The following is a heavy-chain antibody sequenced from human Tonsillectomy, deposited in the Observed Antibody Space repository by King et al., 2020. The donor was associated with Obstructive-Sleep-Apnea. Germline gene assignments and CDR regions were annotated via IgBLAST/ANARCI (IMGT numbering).Heavy chain of an antibody. CDR3: AREGVRGVYAMDV. V-gene: IGHV4-59*01. D-gene: IGHD3-10*01. J-gene: IGHJ6*02. CDR2: INNSGGT. Sequence: LQLQESGPGLVKPSETLSLTCTVSGGSISSYYWSWIRQTPGKGLEWIGYINNSGGTNYNPSLKSRVTISVDTSKNQYSLRLTSVTAADTAIYYCAREGVRGVYAMDVWGQGTAVTVS. CDR1: GGSISSYY.